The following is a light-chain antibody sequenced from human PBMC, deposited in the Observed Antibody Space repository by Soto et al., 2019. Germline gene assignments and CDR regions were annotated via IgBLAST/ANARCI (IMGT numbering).Light chain of an antibody. CDR1: QSVSSY. CDR3: QQRSNGVT. Sequence: EIVLTQSPATLSLSPGERATLSCRASQSVSSYLAWYQQKPGQAPRLLIYDASNRATGIPARFSGSGSGTDFTLTISSLEPEDFAVYYCQQRSNGVTFGPWTKVDIK. V-gene: IGKV3-11*01. J-gene: IGKJ3*01. CDR2: DAS.